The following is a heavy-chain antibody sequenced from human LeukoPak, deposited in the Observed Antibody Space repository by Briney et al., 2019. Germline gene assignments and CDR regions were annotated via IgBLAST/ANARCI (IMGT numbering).Heavy chain of an antibody. CDR1: GFTFSSYS. J-gene: IGHJ4*02. Sequence: GSLRLSCAASGFTFSSYSMNWVRQPPGKGLEWIGEINHSGDTNYNPSLKSRITISVDTSQNLVSLNLTSVTAADTAVYYCHLVRGGGYFDYWGQGTLVIVSS. CDR2: INHSGDT. D-gene: IGHD3-10*01. CDR3: HLVRGGGYFDY. V-gene: IGHV4-34*08.